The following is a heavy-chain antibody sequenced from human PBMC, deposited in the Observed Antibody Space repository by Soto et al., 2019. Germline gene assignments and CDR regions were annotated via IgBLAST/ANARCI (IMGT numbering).Heavy chain of an antibody. V-gene: IGHV1-18*01. CDR3: AREGYYDFLSRTYYYMDV. CDR1: GYTFTSYG. D-gene: IGHD3-3*01. CDR2: ISAYNGNT. Sequence: ASVKVSCKASGYTFTSYGISWVRQAPGQGLEWMGWISAYNGNTNYAQKLQGRVTMTTDTSTSTAYMELRSLRSDDTAVYYCAREGYYDFLSRTYYYMDVWGKGTTVTVSS. J-gene: IGHJ6*03.